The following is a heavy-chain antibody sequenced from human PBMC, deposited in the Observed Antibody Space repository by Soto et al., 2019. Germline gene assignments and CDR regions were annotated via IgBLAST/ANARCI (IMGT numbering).Heavy chain of an antibody. V-gene: IGHV4-59*02. CDR1: GGSVTNYF. CDR3: ARDPGYCTNGVCPIFDF. J-gene: IGHJ4*02. CDR2: MYHGGRT. Sequence: SETLSLTCTVSGGSVTNYFWSWMRQPPGKGLEWIGHMYHGGRTNYSPSLKSRVTMSLDSSRNQFSLNLGSVTAADTAVYFCARDPGYCTNGVCPIFDFWGQGLLVTVSS. D-gene: IGHD2-8*01.